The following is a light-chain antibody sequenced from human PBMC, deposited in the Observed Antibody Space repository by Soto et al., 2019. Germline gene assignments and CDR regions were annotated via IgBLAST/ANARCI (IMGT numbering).Light chain of an antibody. CDR3: QQTSTAPFT. Sequence: DIALTQSPSSLSASVRDRVTIACRSSQNINIYLNWYQQKPGNAPKLLIFESSSLQSGVPSRFSGSGSRRDFTLTISSLQREDFATYFCQQTSTAPFTFGPGTKVDIK. V-gene: IGKV1-39*01. CDR1: QNINIY. J-gene: IGKJ3*01. CDR2: ESS.